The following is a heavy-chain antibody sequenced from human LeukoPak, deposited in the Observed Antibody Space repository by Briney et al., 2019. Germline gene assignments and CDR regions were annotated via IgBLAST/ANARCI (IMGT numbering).Heavy chain of an antibody. J-gene: IGHJ6*03. Sequence: SETLSLTCTVSGASISSDYWSWIRQPPGKGLEWIGSIYYSGSTYYNPSLKSRVTISVDTSKNQFSLKLSSVTAADTAVYYCAREGNCSGGSCYFGNYYYYYYMDVWGKGTTVTISS. D-gene: IGHD2-15*01. CDR3: AREGNCSGGSCYFGNYYYYYYMDV. CDR1: GASISSDY. CDR2: IYYSGST. V-gene: IGHV4-39*07.